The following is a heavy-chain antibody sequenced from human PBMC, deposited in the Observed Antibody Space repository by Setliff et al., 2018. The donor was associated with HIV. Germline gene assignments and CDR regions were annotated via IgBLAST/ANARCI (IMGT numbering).Heavy chain of an antibody. CDR1: GFTFDDYG. V-gene: IGHV3-15*01. Sequence: PRESLKISCAASGFTFDDYGMSWVRQAPGKGLEWVGHIKRQADGATTDYGAPVKGRFTISRDDSDNTLYLQMSSLKTEDTAVYYCTTGGPSGTVPFDYWGQGTLVTVSS. J-gene: IGHJ4*02. D-gene: IGHD1-26*01. CDR3: TTGGPSGTVPFDY. CDR2: IKRQADGATT.